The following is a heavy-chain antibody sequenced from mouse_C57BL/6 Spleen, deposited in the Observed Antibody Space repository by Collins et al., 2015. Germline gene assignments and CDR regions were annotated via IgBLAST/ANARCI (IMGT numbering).Heavy chain of an antibody. V-gene: IGHV2-4-1*01. Sequence: QVQLKQSGPGLVQPSQSLSITCTVSGFSLTSYGVHWVRQSPGKGLEWLGVIWSGGSTDYNAAFISRLSISKDNSKSQVFFKMNSLQADDTAIYYCARCDLYAMDYWGQGTSVTVSS. CDR1: GFSLTSYG. CDR3: ARCDLYAMDY. J-gene: IGHJ4*01. CDR2: IWSGGST.